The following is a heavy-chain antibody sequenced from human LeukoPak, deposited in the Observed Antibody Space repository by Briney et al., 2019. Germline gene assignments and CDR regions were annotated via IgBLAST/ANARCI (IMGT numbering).Heavy chain of an antibody. D-gene: IGHD6-19*01. V-gene: IGHV1-18*01. Sequence: ASVKVSCKASGYTFTSYGISWVRQAPGQGLEWMGWISAYNGNTNYAQKLQGRVTMTTDTSTSTAYVELRSLRSDDTAVYYCAREVAGTIVDYYYYYYMDVWGKGTTVTVSS. J-gene: IGHJ6*03. CDR3: AREVAGTIVDYYYYYYMDV. CDR2: ISAYNGNT. CDR1: GYTFTSYG.